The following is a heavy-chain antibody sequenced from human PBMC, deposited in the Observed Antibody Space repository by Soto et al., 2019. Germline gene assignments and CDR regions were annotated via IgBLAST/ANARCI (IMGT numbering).Heavy chain of an antibody. CDR1: GFTFSNYA. J-gene: IGHJ6*02. CDR3: ARGNSVHFFYYGMDV. D-gene: IGHD3-3*02. CDR2: IAYDGSIQ. V-gene: IGHV3-30-3*01. Sequence: PGGSLRLSCAASGFTFSNYAMHWVRQAPGKGLEWVAVIAYDGSIQYYADSVKGRFIISRDKSENTVSLQMNSLRTEDTAIYNCARGNSVHFFYYGMDVWGQGTTVTVSS.